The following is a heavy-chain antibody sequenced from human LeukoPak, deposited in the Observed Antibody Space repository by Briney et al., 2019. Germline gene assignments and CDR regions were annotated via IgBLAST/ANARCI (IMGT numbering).Heavy chain of an antibody. V-gene: IGHV3-21*01. CDR1: GFTFSSYS. CDR3: ATYITGFDY. D-gene: IGHD1-14*01. Sequence: GGSLGLSCAASGFTFSSYSMNWVRQAPGKGLEWVSSISSSSSYIYYADSVKGRFTISRDNAKNSLYPQMNSLRAEDTAVYYCATYITGFDYWGQGTLVTVSS. J-gene: IGHJ4*02. CDR2: ISSSSSYI.